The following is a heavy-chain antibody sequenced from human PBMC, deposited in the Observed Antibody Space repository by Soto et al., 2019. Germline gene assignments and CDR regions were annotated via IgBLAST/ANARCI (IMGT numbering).Heavy chain of an antibody. D-gene: IGHD1-1*01. CDR3: AMGRQLERRQDYYYGMDV. Sequence: WASVKVSCKASGYTFTSYGISWVRQAPGQGLEWMGWISAYNGNTNYAQKLQGRVTMTTDTSTSTAYMELRSLRSDDTAVYYCAMGRQLERRQDYYYGMDVWGQGTTVTVSS. CDR1: GYTFTSYG. J-gene: IGHJ6*02. V-gene: IGHV1-18*01. CDR2: ISAYNGNT.